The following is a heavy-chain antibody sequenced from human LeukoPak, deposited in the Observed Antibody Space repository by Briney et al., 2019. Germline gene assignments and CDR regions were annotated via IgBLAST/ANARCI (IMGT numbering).Heavy chain of an antibody. D-gene: IGHD6-19*01. CDR3: ARVYSSGWTIFDY. J-gene: IGHJ4*02. CDR2: ISSSSSYT. Sequence: GGSLRLSCAASGFTFSDYYMSWIRQAPGKGLEWVSYISSSSSYTNYADSAKGRFTISRDNAKNSLYLQMNSLRAEDTAVYYCARVYSSGWTIFDYWGQGTLVTVSS. CDR1: GFTFSDYY. V-gene: IGHV3-11*05.